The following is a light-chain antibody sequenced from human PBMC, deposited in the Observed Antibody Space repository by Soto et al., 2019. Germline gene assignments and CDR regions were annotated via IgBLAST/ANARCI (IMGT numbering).Light chain of an antibody. CDR2: DAS. J-gene: IGKJ2*02. Sequence: IQMNQSPSSLSASVGDRVTITCQASHDITNYLIWYQQQPGKAPTVLIYDASSLGTGVSSRFSGSGSRTHFTLTISSLQPEDIATYYCQQFDSVPCTFDQGTKLEIK. V-gene: IGKV1-33*01. CDR3: QQFDSVPCT. CDR1: HDITNY.